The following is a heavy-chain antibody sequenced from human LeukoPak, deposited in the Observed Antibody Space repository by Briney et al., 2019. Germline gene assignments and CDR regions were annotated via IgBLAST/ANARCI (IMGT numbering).Heavy chain of an antibody. D-gene: IGHD1-26*01. Sequence: GALRIFWGASWFNLSSYYMKWVRPAPGEGLEWVSSISSSSSYIYYADSVKGRFTISRDNAKNSLYLQMNSLRAEDTAVYYCARDYGSYQFDYWGQGTLVTVSS. CDR3: ARDYGSYQFDY. CDR1: WFNLSSYY. J-gene: IGHJ4*02. V-gene: IGHV3-21*01. CDR2: ISSSSSYI.